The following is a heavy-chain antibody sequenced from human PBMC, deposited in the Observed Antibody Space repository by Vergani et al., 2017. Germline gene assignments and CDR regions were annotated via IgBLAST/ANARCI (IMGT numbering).Heavy chain of an antibody. CDR3: AHRLHMITFGGVIVDFTSPYYYGMDV. D-gene: IGHD3-16*02. CDR2: IYWNDDK. J-gene: IGHJ6*02. CDR1: GFSLSTSGVG. Sequence: QITLKESGPTLVKPTQTLTLTCTFSGFSLSTSGVGVGWIRQPPGKALEWLALIYWNDDKRYSPSLKSRLTITKDTSKNQVVLTMTNMDPVDTATYYCAHRLHMITFGGVIVDFTSPYYYGMDVWGQGTTVTVSS. V-gene: IGHV2-5*01.